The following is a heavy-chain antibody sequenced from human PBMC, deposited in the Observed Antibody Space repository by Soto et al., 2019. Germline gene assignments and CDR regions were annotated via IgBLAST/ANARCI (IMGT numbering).Heavy chain of an antibody. V-gene: IGHV3-48*03. CDR1: GFTLSDYE. CDR2: ISTRGSTI. J-gene: IGHJ6*02. CDR3: ARVRAGAANGYYGMDV. Sequence: LRLSFSASGFTLSDYELHWVRQAPGKGLEWVSYISTRGSTIYYADSVKGRFTISRDNAKNSLYLEVNRLRPEDTGVYYCARVRAGAANGYYGMDVWGQGTTVTVSS. D-gene: IGHD1-26*01.